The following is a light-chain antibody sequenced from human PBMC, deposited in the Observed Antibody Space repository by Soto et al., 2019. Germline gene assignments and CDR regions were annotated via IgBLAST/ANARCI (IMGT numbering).Light chain of an antibody. Sequence: SYELTQPPSVSVSPGQTASITCSGDKLGDKYACWYQQKPGQSPVMVIYQDRKRPSGIPERFSASNAGNTATLTISGTQAMDEADYYCQAWDRGTVVFGGGTKLTVL. CDR3: QAWDRGTVV. J-gene: IGLJ2*01. V-gene: IGLV3-1*01. CDR1: KLGDKY. CDR2: QDR.